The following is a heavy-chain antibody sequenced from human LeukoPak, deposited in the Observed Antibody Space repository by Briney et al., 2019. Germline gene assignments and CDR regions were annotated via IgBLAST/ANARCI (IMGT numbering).Heavy chain of an antibody. CDR1: GGSISSSSYH. Sequence: SETLSLTCTVSGGSISSSSYHWGWIRQPPGKGLKWIGTIYYGGSTHYNPSLKSRVTISVDTSKKQFSLKLTSVTAADAAVYYCARLGDYYDSSGYFDAFDIWGQGTMVTVFS. CDR2: IYYGGST. D-gene: IGHD3-22*01. V-gene: IGHV4-39*01. CDR3: ARLGDYYDSSGYFDAFDI. J-gene: IGHJ3*02.